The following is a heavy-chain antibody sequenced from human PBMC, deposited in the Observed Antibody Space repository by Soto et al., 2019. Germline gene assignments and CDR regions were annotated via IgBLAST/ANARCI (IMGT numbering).Heavy chain of an antibody. CDR2: ISYDGSNK. Sequence: QVQLVESGGGVVQPGRSLRLSCAASGFTFSSYGMHWVRQAPGKGLEWVAVISYDGSNKYYADSVKGRFTISRDNSKNTLYLQMNSLRAEDTAVYYCAQQGGDYLRGYSFDSWGQGTLVTVSS. V-gene: IGHV3-30*18. CDR3: AQQGGDYLRGYSFDS. J-gene: IGHJ4*02. D-gene: IGHD2-21*02. CDR1: GFTFSSYG.